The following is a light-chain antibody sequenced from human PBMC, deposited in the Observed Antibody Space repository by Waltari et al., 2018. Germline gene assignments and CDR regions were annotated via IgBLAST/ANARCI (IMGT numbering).Light chain of an antibody. CDR1: HSNNGAGFD. CDR3: QSYDSTLSGWV. V-gene: IGLV1-40*01. CDR2: GNN. J-gene: IGLJ3*02. Sequence: QSVLTQPPSVSGAPGQTVTIACAGSHSNNGAGFDIFWYRQFPGTAPRLLMFGNNNRPSGLPARFSVSKSGTSASLAITGLQNEDEADYYCQSYDSTLSGWVFGGGTKLTVL.